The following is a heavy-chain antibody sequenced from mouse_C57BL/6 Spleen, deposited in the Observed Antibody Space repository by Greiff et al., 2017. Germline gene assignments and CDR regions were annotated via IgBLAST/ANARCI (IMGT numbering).Heavy chain of an antibody. D-gene: IGHD2-1*01. CDR1: GFNIKDYY. Sequence: VQLQQPGAELVRPGASVKLSCTASGFNIKDYYMHWVKQRPEQGLEWIGRIDPEDGDTEYAPKFQGKATMTADTSSNTAYLQLSSLTSEDPAVYYSAGPFYYGNYYCYFDVWGTGTTVTVSS. V-gene: IGHV14-1*01. CDR3: AGPFYYGNYYCYFDV. CDR2: IDPEDGDT. J-gene: IGHJ1*03.